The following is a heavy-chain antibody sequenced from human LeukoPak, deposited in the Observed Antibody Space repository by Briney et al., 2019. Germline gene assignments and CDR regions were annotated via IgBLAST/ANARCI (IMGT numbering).Heavy chain of an antibody. D-gene: IGHD6-13*01. Sequence: GGSLRLSCAASGFTVSSNYMSWVRQAPGKGLEWVSVIYSGGSTYYADSVKGRFTISRDNSKNTLYLQMNSLRAEDTAVYYCARDSSSWYSGAFDIWGQGTMVTVSS. CDR2: IYSGGST. CDR1: GFTVSSNY. V-gene: IGHV3-66*01. CDR3: ARDSSSWYSGAFDI. J-gene: IGHJ3*02.